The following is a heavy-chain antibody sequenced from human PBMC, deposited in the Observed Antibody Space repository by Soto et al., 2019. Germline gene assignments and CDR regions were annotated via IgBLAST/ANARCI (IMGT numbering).Heavy chain of an antibody. CDR2: IIPTFGPA. D-gene: IGHD3-10*02. V-gene: IGHV1-69*01. CDR3: ARRGGRCSGSYHDYYYGMDV. CDR1: GGPFSSYA. J-gene: IGHJ6*02. Sequence: QVQLVQSGAAVKKPGSSVKVSYKGYGGPFSSYAISWVRQAPGQGVEWMEGIIPTFGPANYAQKFQGRVTITAAEDTSAAYMELSSLRSEDTAVYYCARRGGRCSGSYHDYYYGMDVWVQGTTVTVAS.